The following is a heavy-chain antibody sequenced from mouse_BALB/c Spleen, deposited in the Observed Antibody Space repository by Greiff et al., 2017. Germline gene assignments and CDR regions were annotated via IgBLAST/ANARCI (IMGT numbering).Heavy chain of an antibody. CDR3: ARGTFFYGDY. Sequence: EVKVVESGGGLVKPGGSLKLSCAASGFTFSSYAMSWVRQTPEKRLEWVASISSGGSTYYPDSVKGRFTISRDNARNILYLQMSSLRSEDTAMYYCARGTFFYGDYWGQGTTLTVSS. V-gene: IGHV5-6-5*01. CDR2: ISSGGST. J-gene: IGHJ2*01. D-gene: IGHD2-1*01. CDR1: GFTFSSYA.